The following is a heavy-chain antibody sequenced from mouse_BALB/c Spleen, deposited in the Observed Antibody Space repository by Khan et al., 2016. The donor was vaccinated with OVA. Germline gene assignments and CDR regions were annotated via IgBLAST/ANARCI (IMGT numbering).Heavy chain of an antibody. Sequence: EVQLQESGPGLVKPSQSLSLTCTVTGYSITSDYAWNWIRQFPGNKLEWRGYISYSGDTAYNPSLKSRISITRDTSKNQFFLQLNSVTTEDPATYYCASIFLYYFGTNFERYYVDYSGQVTTLTVSS. J-gene: IGHJ2*01. CDR2: ISYSGDT. D-gene: IGHD1-1*02. CDR3: ASIFLYYFGTNFERYYVDY. V-gene: IGHV3-2*02. CDR1: GYSITSDYA.